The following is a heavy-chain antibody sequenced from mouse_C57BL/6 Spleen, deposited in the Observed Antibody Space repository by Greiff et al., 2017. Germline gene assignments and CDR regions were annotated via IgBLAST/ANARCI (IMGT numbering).Heavy chain of an antibody. J-gene: IGHJ4*01. CDR3: ARGRRDAMDY. Sequence: LQQSGAELVRPGSSVKLSCKDSYFAFMASSMHWVKQRPGHGLEWIGSFTTDGGATDYSENFKGKATVTANTSSSTAYMELSSLTAEDSAVYYCARGRRDAMDYWGQGTSVTVSS. CDR2: FTTDGGAT. CDR1: YFAFMASS. V-gene: IGHV1-49*01.